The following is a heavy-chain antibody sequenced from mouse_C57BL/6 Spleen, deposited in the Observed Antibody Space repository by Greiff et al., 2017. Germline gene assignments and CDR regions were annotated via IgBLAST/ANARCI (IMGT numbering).Heavy chain of an antibody. V-gene: IGHV1-64*01. D-gene: IGHD2-1*01. CDR2: IHPNSGST. CDR1: GYTFTSYW. Sequence: QVQLQQPGAELVKPGASVKLSCKASGYTFTSYWMHWVKQRPGQGLEWIGMIHPNSGSTNYNEKFKSKATLTVDKSSSTAYMQLSSLTSAASAVYYCARIYYGNSYYFDYWGQGTTLTVSS. J-gene: IGHJ2*01. CDR3: ARIYYGNSYYFDY.